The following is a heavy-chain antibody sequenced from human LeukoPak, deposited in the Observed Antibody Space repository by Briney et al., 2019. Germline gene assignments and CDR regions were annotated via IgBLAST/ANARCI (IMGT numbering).Heavy chain of an antibody. V-gene: IGHV3-20*04. CDR1: GYSISSGYY. CDR2: INWNGNNT. CDR3: ARNYYFDS. D-gene: IGHD1-7*01. J-gene: IGHJ4*02. Sequence: PSETLSLTCTVSGYSISSGYYWGWIRQPPGKGLEWVSGINWNGNNTGYVDSVKGRFTISRDNAKNSLYLQMNSLRAEDTALYYCARNYYFDSWGQGTLVTVSS.